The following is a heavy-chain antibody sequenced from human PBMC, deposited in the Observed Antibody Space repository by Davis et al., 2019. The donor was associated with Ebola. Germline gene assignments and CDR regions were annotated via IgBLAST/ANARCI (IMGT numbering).Heavy chain of an antibody. CDR2: IYYSGST. Sequence: PSETLSLTCTVSGGSISSSSYYWGWIRQPPGKGLEWIGSIYYSGSTYYNPSLKSRVTISVDTSKNQFSLKLSSVTAADTAVYYCAREVVGAHYYMDVWGKGTTVTVSS. V-gene: IGHV4-39*02. CDR1: GGSISSSSYY. D-gene: IGHD1-26*01. CDR3: AREVVGAHYYMDV. J-gene: IGHJ6*03.